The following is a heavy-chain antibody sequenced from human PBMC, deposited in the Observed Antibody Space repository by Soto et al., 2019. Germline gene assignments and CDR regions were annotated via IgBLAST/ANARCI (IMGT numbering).Heavy chain of an antibody. J-gene: IGHJ6*02. CDR1: GFTFGDYA. V-gene: IGHV3-49*03. CDR3: TRDLPAAISYYYYGMDV. D-gene: IGHD2-2*01. CDR2: IRSKAYGGTT. Sequence: LRLSCTASGFTFGDYAMSWFRQAPGKGLEWVGFIRSKAYGGTTEYAASVKGRFTISRDDSKSIAYLQMNSLKTEDTAVYYCTRDLPAAISYYYYGMDVWGQGTTVTVSS.